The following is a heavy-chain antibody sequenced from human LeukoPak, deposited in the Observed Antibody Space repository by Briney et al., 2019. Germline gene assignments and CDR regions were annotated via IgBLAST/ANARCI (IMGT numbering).Heavy chain of an antibody. CDR1: GGTFSSYA. J-gene: IGHJ6*02. D-gene: IGHD2-2*01. Sequence: GASVKVSCKASGGTFSSYAISWVRQAPGQGLEWMGGIIPIFGTANYAQKFQGRVTITADESTSTAYMELSSLRSEDTAVYYCARGPAVVPAAMIPGWGAYYYYGMDVWGQGTTVTVSS. V-gene: IGHV1-69*13. CDR2: IIPIFGTA. CDR3: ARGPAVVPAAMIPGWGAYYYYGMDV.